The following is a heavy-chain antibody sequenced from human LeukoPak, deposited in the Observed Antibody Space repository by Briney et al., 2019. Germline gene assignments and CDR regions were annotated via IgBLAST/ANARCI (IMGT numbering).Heavy chain of an antibody. Sequence: SVKVSCKASGGTFSSYAISWVRQAPGQGLEWTGRIIPILGIANYAQKFQGRVTITADKSTSTAYMELSSLRSEDTAVYYCARDGFDYGDYPGDDAFDIWGQGTMVTVSS. CDR1: GGTFSSYA. J-gene: IGHJ3*02. V-gene: IGHV1-69*04. CDR2: IIPILGIA. CDR3: ARDGFDYGDYPGDDAFDI. D-gene: IGHD4-17*01.